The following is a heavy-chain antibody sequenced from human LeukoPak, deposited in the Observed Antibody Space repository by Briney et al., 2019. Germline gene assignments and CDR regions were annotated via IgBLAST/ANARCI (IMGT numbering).Heavy chain of an antibody. CDR1: GGTFSSYA. Sequence: SVKVSCKASGGTFSSYAISWVRQAPGQGLEWMGGIIPIFGTANYAQKFQGRVTMTTDTSTSTAYMELRSLRSDDTAVYYCARDWMNDYSNYDWFDPWGQGTLVTVSS. CDR2: IIPIFGTA. D-gene: IGHD4-11*01. V-gene: IGHV1-69*05. CDR3: ARDWMNDYSNYDWFDP. J-gene: IGHJ5*02.